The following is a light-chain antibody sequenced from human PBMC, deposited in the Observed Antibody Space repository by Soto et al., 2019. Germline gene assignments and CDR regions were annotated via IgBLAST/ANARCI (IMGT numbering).Light chain of an antibody. V-gene: IGKV1-39*01. J-gene: IGKJ4*01. CDR2: AAS. Sequence: DLQMTQSPSSLSASVGDRVTITCRASQSISSYLHWYQQKPGKAPKLLIYAASSLHSGVPSRFSGSGSGTDFTLTISSLQPEDCATYYCQQSYSTPRLTFGGGTKVEIK. CDR3: QQSYSTPRLT. CDR1: QSISSY.